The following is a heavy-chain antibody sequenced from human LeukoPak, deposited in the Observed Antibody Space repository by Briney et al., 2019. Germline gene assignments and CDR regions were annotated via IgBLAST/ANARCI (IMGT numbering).Heavy chain of an antibody. J-gene: IGHJ3*01. V-gene: IGHV4-59*02. D-gene: IGHD6-6*01. Sequence: SESLSLTCTVSGGSVTNYYWTWFRQPPLKELESIALTHHTGTAGYNPSLQSRIIMSVDTSRNQFSLDLTSVTAADSAVYYCATGSRSSTSDAFDVWGQGTVVTVSS. CDR3: ATGSRSSTSDAFDV. CDR2: THHTGTA. CDR1: GGSVTNYY.